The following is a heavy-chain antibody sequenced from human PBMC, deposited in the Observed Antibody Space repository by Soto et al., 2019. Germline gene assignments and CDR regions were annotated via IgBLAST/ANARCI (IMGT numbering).Heavy chain of an antibody. CDR2: ISHSGSGT. CDR3: ARGHLPGGNTFYYDY. Sequence: QVQLQQWGAGLLKPSETLSLTCTVYGGSFSGNYWSWIRQPPGMGLEWIGEISHSGSGTNYNPSLKSRVTISVDTSKNQFSLTLSSVTAADTAMYYCARGHLPGGNTFYYDYWGQGTLVTVSS. CDR1: GGSFSGNY. V-gene: IGHV4-34*01. J-gene: IGHJ4*02. D-gene: IGHD2-15*01.